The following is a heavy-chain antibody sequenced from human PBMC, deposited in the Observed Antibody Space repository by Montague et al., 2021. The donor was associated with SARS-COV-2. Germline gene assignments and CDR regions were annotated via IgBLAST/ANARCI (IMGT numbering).Heavy chain of an antibody. CDR2: VFSGGNS. CDR1: GAFITSHY. V-gene: IGHV4-59*11. CDR3: VRDLYCRSTACIGNAFDV. D-gene: IGHD2-2*01. J-gene: IGHJ3*01. Sequence: SETLSLTCTVSGAFITSHYWSWLRQPPGKGLEWIGNVFSGGNSKYNPSLKSRVTLSVDTSKNQFSLKLTSVTTADTALYYCVRDLYCRSTACIGNAFDVWGQGTMVSVFS.